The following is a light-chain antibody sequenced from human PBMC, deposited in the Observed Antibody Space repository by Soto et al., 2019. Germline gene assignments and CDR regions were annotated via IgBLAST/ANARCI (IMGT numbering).Light chain of an antibody. Sequence: QSVPTQPPSGSGAPGQRVTISCTGSSSNIGAGYDVHWYQQLPGTAPKLLIYGNSNRPSGVPDRFSGSKSGTSASLAITGLQAEDEADHYCQSYDSSLSGPGVFGGGTKLTLL. CDR2: GNS. CDR1: SSNIGAGYD. V-gene: IGLV1-40*01. J-gene: IGLJ3*02. CDR3: QSYDSSLSGPGV.